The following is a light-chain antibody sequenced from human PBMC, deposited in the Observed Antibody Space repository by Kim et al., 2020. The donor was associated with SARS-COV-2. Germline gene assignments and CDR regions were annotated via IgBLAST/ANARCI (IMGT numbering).Light chain of an antibody. J-gene: IGLJ3*02. CDR3: AAWHDSLYGV. CDR2: NTN. CDR1: TPTIESKT. Sequence: PWQRVTIPSYERTPTIESKTVNWYQQSPGTAPTLLILNTNQPPSWVPDRFSGHKSGTSASLAVSGLQSEDEADYYCAAWHDSLYGVFGGGTRLTVL. V-gene: IGLV1-44*01.